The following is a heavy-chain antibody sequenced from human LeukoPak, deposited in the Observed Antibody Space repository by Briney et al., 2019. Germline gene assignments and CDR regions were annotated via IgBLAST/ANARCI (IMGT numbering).Heavy chain of an antibody. CDR1: GGSISSTSYY. V-gene: IGHV4-39*05. CDR3: AKAGVRYFDSSGLYAFDF. D-gene: IGHD3-22*01. J-gene: IGHJ3*01. Sequence: SETPSLTCAVSGGSISSTSYYWAWIRQPPVKGLEWIGTIYYSGSTYHNPSLKSRVTLSVDTSRNQFSLRLSSVDAADTAVYYCAKAGVRYFDSSGLYAFDFWGQGTTVTVSS. CDR2: IYYSGST.